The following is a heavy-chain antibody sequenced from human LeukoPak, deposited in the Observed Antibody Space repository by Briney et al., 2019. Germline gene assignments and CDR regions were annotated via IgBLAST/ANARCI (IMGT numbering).Heavy chain of an antibody. CDR2: FDNSGSA. Sequence: PSETLSLTCTVSGGSIRSHSWAWIRQPPGKALEWVGYFDNSGSAYYNPSLKSRVTISVDTSKSQFSLKLTSATAADTAVYYCAREKMYFYDSTGYSVFDYWGQGTLVTISS. D-gene: IGHD3-22*01. J-gene: IGHJ4*02. CDR1: GGSIRSHS. CDR3: AREKMYFYDSTGYSVFDY. V-gene: IGHV4-59*11.